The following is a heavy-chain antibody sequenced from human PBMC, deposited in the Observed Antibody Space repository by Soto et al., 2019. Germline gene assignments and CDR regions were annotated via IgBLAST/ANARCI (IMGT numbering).Heavy chain of an antibody. D-gene: IGHD1-1*01. CDR3: ARLVSNWNYLDY. J-gene: IGHJ4*02. CDR1: GFTFSSYS. Sequence: GGSLRLSCAASGFTFSSYSMNWIRQAPGKGLEWVSSISSSSSYIYYADSVKGRFTISRDNAKNSLYLQMNSLRAEDTAVYYCARLVSNWNYLDYWGQGTLVTVSS. V-gene: IGHV3-21*01. CDR2: ISSSSSYI.